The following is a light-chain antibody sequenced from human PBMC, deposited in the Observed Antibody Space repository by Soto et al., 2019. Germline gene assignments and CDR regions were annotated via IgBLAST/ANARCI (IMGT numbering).Light chain of an antibody. CDR2: GAS. V-gene: IGKV3D-15*01. CDR3: QQYNSWPRT. Sequence: EIVLTQSPATLSVSPGERATLPCRASQSVNSNLAWYQQKPGQAPRNLIYGASSRATGIPARFSGSGSGTEFTLTITSLQSEDFAVYYCQQYNSWPRTFGQGTKVDIK. CDR1: QSVNSN. J-gene: IGKJ1*01.